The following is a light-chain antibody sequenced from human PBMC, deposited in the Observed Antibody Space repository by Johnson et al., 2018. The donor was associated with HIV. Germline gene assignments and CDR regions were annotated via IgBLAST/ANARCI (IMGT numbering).Light chain of an antibody. Sequence: QSVLTQPPSVSAAPGQKVTISCSGSSSDMGNYAVSWYQRLPGTAPKLLIYENNKQPSGIPDRFSGSKSGTSATLGITGLQTGDEADYYCGTWDSSLSADVFGTGTKVSVL. CDR3: GTWDSSLSADV. CDR1: SSDMGNYA. J-gene: IGLJ1*01. V-gene: IGLV1-51*02. CDR2: ENN.